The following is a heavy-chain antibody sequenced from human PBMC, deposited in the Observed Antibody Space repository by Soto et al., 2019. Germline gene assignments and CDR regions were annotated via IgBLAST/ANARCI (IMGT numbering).Heavy chain of an antibody. V-gene: IGHV1-69*01. Sequence: QVQLVQSGAEVKKPGSSVKVSCKASGGTFSSYAISWVRQAPGQGLEWMGGIIPISGTANYAQKFQGRVTITADESTSTAYMELSSLISEDTAVYYCARGFPMVVAATRGYYYGMDVWGQGTTVTVAS. D-gene: IGHD2-15*01. J-gene: IGHJ6*02. CDR2: IIPISGTA. CDR1: GGTFSSYA. CDR3: ARGFPMVVAATRGYYYGMDV.